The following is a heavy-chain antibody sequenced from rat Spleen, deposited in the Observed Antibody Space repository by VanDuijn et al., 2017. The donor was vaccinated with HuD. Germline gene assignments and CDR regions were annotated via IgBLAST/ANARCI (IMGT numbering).Heavy chain of an antibody. CDR1: GFTFSNYG. D-gene: IGHD1-7*01. J-gene: IGHJ2*01. CDR2: ISPSGGST. Sequence: EVQLVESGGGLVQPGRSLKLSCAASGFTFSNYGMHWIRQAPTKGLEWVAFISPSGGSTYYRDSVKGRFTISRDNAKSTLYLQMDSLRSEDTATYYCARQSILWGYFDYWGQGVMVTVSS. V-gene: IGHV5-19*01. CDR3: ARQSILWGYFDY.